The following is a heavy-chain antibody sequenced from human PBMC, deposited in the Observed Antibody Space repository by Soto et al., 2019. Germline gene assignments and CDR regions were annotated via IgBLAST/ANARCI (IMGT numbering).Heavy chain of an antibody. CDR1: GFTVSSKY. Sequence: EVQLVESGGGLIQPGGSLRLSCAASGFTVSSKYMTWVRQAPGKGLEWVSVIYGGGTTYYADSAKSRFTISRDNSKNTLYLQMNSLRAEDTAVYYCVQTTGWPGFDFWGQGTLVTVSS. V-gene: IGHV3-53*01. D-gene: IGHD6-19*01. CDR3: VQTTGWPGFDF. CDR2: IYGGGTT. J-gene: IGHJ4*02.